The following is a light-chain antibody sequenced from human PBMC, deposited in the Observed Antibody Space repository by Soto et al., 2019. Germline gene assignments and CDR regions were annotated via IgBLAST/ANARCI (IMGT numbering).Light chain of an antibody. CDR3: AAWDDSLSGNYV. CDR1: NSNIGTNT. CDR2: SDN. V-gene: IGLV1-44*01. Sequence: QSVLTQPPSASGTPGQRVTISCSGSNSNIGTNTVNWYQQLPGTAPKLLIYSDNQRPSGVPDRFSGSKSGTSASLAISGLQSEYEADYYCAAWDDSLSGNYVFGTGTKVTVL. J-gene: IGLJ1*01.